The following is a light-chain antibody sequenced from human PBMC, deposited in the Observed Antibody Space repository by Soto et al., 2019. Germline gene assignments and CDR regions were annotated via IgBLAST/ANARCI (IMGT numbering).Light chain of an antibody. Sequence: EIVMTQSPATLSLSPGERAALSCRASQGISSELAWYQQKPGQPPRLLIYGASTRATGVPARFTGSGSGSDFTLTISRLEPEDFAMYLCQHYGTSLWTFGQGTKVEIK. CDR1: QGISSE. CDR3: QHYGTSLWT. CDR2: GAS. V-gene: IGKV3-15*01. J-gene: IGKJ1*01.